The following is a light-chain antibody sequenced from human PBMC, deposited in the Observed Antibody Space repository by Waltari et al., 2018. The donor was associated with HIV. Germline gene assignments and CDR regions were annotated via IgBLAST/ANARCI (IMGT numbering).Light chain of an antibody. J-gene: IGLJ3*02. CDR3: YSVDSSGNYWV. CDR2: EDT. CDR1: ALPRKY. V-gene: IGLV3-10*01. Sequence: SYELTQPPSVSVSPGQTARITCSGDALPRKYAYWYQQKSGQAPVLVIYEDTKRPSGVPEGFSASSSGTMATLTISGVQVEDEADYYCYSVDSSGNYWVFGGGTKLTVL.